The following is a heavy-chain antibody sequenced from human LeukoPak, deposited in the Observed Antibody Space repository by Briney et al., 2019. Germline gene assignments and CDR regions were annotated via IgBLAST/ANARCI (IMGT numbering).Heavy chain of an antibody. CDR2: INGDGSST. V-gene: IGHV3-74*01. D-gene: IGHD1-26*01. Sequence: GGSLRLSCAVSGFTFTTYWLHWVRQVPGEGLVWVSRINGDGSSTGYADSVKGRFTIFRDNAKNTQYLQMNSLRAEDTAIYYCAREVVGANDYWGQGTLVTVSS. CDR1: GFTFTTYW. J-gene: IGHJ4*02. CDR3: AREVVGANDY.